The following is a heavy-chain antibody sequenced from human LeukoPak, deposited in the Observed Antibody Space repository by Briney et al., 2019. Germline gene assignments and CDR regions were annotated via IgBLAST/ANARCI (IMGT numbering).Heavy chain of an antibody. Sequence: GRSLRLSCAASGFTFSSYGMHWVRQAPGKGLEWVAVISYDGSNKYYADSVKGRFTISRDNSKNTLYLQMNSLRAEDTAVYYCAKDTYGDYSFDYWGQGTLVTVSS. J-gene: IGHJ4*02. CDR2: ISYDGSNK. CDR1: GFTFSSYG. V-gene: IGHV3-30*18. D-gene: IGHD4-17*01. CDR3: AKDTYGDYSFDY.